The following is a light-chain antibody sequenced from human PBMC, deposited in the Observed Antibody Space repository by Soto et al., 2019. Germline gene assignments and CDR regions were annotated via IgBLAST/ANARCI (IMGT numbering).Light chain of an antibody. J-gene: IGKJ4*01. CDR1: QSISSW. Sequence: DIQMTQSPSSLSASVGDRVTITCRASQSISSWVAWYQQKPGQAPKLLISAASSLQSGVPRRFSGSRSGTDFTLIISSLQLEDFATYFCQQGDSFPFTFGGGTKVEIK. V-gene: IGKV1-12*01. CDR2: AAS. CDR3: QQGDSFPFT.